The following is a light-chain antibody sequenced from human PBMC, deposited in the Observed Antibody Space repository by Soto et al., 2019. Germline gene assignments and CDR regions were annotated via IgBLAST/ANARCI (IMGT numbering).Light chain of an antibody. CDR2: DPS. CDR1: ASISTY. V-gene: IGKV3-11*01. J-gene: IGKJ5*01. CDR3: QPIDSGLT. Sequence: EIVLTQSPATLSLSPGERATLSCRASASISTYLGWYEQKPGQPPRPLNYDPSNRATGIPARFSGRGCGTAFTLTISCREPEYSAVYYCQPIDSGLTCGQGTRLEMK.